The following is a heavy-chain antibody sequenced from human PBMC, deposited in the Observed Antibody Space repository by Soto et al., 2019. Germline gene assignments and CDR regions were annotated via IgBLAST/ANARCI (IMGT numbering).Heavy chain of an antibody. CDR1: GFTFNTYG. Sequence: PGGSLILSCTTAGFTFNTYGMHWVRQDPGKGLEWVAIIWYDGSNKYYADSVKGRFTISRDNSRNTLYLQMNSLRAEDTALYYCARADCTGAYCYSWPFNYGVDVWGQGTTVTVSS. V-gene: IGHV3-33*08. CDR3: ARADCTGAYCYSWPFNYGVDV. J-gene: IGHJ6*02. CDR2: IWYDGSNK. D-gene: IGHD2-15*01.